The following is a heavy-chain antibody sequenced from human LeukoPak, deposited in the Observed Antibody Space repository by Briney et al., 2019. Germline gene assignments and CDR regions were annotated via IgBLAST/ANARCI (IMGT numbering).Heavy chain of an antibody. CDR2: INHSGST. Sequence: PSETLSLTCAVYGGSFSGYYWSWIRQPPGKGLEWIGEINHSGSTNYNPSLKSRVTISVDTSKNQFSLKLSSVTAADTAVYYCARGATKYFQHWGQGTLVTVSS. CDR1: GGSFSGYY. J-gene: IGHJ1*01. CDR3: ARGATKYFQH. D-gene: IGHD5-12*01. V-gene: IGHV4-34*01.